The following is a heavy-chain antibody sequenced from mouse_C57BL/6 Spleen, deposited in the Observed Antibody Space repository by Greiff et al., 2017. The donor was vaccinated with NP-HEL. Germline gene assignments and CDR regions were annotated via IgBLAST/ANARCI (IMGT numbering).Heavy chain of an antibody. V-gene: IGHV1-42*01. D-gene: IGHD1-1*01. Sequence: VQLKESGPELVKPGASVKISCKASGYSFTGYYMNWVKQSPEKSLEWIGEINPSTGGTTYNQKFKAKATLTVDKSSSTAYMQLKSLTSEDSAVYYCARRTYYYGSSYDYFDYWGQGTTLTVSS. CDR1: GYSFTGYY. J-gene: IGHJ2*01. CDR2: INPSTGGT. CDR3: ARRTYYYGSSYDYFDY.